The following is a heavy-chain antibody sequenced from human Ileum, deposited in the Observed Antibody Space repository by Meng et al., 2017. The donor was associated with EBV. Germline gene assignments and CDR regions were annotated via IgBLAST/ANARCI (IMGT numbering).Heavy chain of an antibody. V-gene: IGHV4-61*08. D-gene: IGHD6-19*01. CDR2: IYNSGST. J-gene: IGHJ4*02. CDR3: ARDGYSSGSD. Sequence: QGHPQGSGPGLGKPSETLSLTCSVSGGSVSSGGNYWSWIRQPPGKGLEWIGYIYNSGSTNYNPSLKSRVTISVDTSKNQFSLKLSSVTAADTAVYYCARDGYSSGSDWGQGTLVTVSS. CDR1: GGSVSSGGNY.